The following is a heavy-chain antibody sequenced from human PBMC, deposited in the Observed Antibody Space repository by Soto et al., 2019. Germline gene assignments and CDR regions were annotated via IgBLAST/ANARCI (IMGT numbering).Heavy chain of an antibody. J-gene: IGHJ4*02. D-gene: IGHD2-15*01. V-gene: IGHV5-51*01. CDR1: GYSFSNYW. CDR3: ASSVVVTSTMTYFDY. Sequence: GESLKISCKGSGYSFSNYWIAWVRQMPGKGLEWMGIIFPADSDTKYSPSFQGQVTISADKSISTAYLQWSSLKASDTAMYYCASSVVVTSTMTYFDYWGQGALVTVS. CDR2: IFPADSDT.